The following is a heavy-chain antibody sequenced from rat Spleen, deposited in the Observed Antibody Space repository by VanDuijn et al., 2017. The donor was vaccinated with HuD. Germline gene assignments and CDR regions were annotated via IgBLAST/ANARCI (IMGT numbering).Heavy chain of an antibody. Sequence: EVQLVESDGGLVQPGRSLKLSCAASGFTLSDHFMAWVRQAPTKGLEWVASISSGGGDTYYRDSVKGRFTISRDIAKSILFLEMDSLRSEDTATYYCARPTEGIAWFVYWGQGTLVTVSS. J-gene: IGHJ3*01. V-gene: IGHV5-25*01. CDR1: GFTLSDHF. D-gene: IGHD1-11*01. CDR3: ARPTEGIAWFVY. CDR2: ISSGGGDT.